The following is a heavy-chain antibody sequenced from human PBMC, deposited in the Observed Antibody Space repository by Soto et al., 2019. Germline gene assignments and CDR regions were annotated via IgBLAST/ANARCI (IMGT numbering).Heavy chain of an antibody. V-gene: IGHV3-48*02. J-gene: IGHJ6*02. Sequence: PGGSLRLSCAASGFTFSSYSMNWVRQAPGKGLEWVSYISSSSTIYYADSVKGRFTISRDNAKNSLYLQMNSLRDEDTAVYYCARDPRYCSSTSCYFAASTRNYYYYGMDVWGQGTTVTVSS. D-gene: IGHD2-2*01. CDR2: ISSSSTI. CDR3: ARDPRYCSSTSCYFAASTRNYYYYGMDV. CDR1: GFTFSSYS.